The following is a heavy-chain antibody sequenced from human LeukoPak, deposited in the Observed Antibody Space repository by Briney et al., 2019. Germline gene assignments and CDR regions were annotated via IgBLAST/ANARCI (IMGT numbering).Heavy chain of an antibody. Sequence: GASVKVSCKVSGYTFTSYDINWVRQATGQGLEWMGWMKPNSGNTGYAQKFQGRVTITRNTSIGTAYMELSSLRSEDTAMYYCAIDRMVRGVKGTDWFDAWGQGTLVTVSS. D-gene: IGHD3-10*01. CDR2: MKPNSGNT. J-gene: IGHJ5*02. CDR3: AIDRMVRGVKGTDWFDA. CDR1: GYTFTSYD. V-gene: IGHV1-8*03.